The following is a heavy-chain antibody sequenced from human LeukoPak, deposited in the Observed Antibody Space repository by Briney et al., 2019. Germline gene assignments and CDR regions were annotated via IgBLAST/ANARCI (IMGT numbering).Heavy chain of an antibody. CDR1: GGSISSSSYY. J-gene: IGHJ3*02. D-gene: IGHD2-2*01. CDR3: ARFGYCSSTSCYGDAFDI. V-gene: IGHV4-39*07. Sequence: PSETLSLTCTVSGGSISSSSYYWGRIRQPPGKGLEWIGSIYTSGSTNYNPSLKSRVTMSVDTSKNQFSLKLSSVTAADTAVYCCARFGYCSSTSCYGDAFDIWGQGTMVTVSS. CDR2: IYTSGST.